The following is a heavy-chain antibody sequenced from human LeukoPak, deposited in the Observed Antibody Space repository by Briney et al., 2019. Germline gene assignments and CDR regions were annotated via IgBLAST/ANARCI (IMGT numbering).Heavy chain of an antibody. Sequence: PGGSLRLSCAASGFTFDDYAMHWVRQAPGNGLEWVSGISWNSGGIGYADSVKGRFTISRDNAKNTLYLQMNSLRADDTALYYCAKGKKMTVAGLFDYWGQGTLVTVSS. D-gene: IGHD6-19*01. V-gene: IGHV3-9*01. CDR3: AKGKKMTVAGLFDY. CDR1: GFTFDDYA. CDR2: ISWNSGGI. J-gene: IGHJ4*02.